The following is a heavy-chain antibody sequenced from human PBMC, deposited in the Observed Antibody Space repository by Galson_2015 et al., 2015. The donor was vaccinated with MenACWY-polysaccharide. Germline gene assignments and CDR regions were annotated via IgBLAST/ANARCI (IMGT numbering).Heavy chain of an antibody. J-gene: IGHJ4*02. D-gene: IGHD3-10*01. CDR3: ARSTMVRGVIIMFGY. CDR2: VYSGGST. Sequence: SLRLSCAASGLTVSSNYMSWVRQAAGKGLEWVSVVYSGGSTYYADSVKGRFTISRDNSKNTLYLQMNSLRAEDTAVYYCARSTMVRGVIIMFGYWGQGTLVTVSS. V-gene: IGHV3-53*01. CDR1: GLTVSSNY.